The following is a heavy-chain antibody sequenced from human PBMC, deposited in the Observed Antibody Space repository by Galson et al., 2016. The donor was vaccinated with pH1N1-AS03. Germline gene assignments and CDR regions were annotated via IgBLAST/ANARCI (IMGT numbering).Heavy chain of an antibody. D-gene: IGHD6-6*01. J-gene: IGHJ5*02. Sequence: CAISGDSVSSNSAAWIWIRQSPSRGLEWLGRTYYRSKWYNDYAVSVKSRITINPDTSKNQFSLQLNSVTPEDTAVYYCARGHYSSSFYWFDPWGQGTLVTVSS. CDR1: GDSVSSNSAA. CDR3: ARGHYSSSFYWFDP. V-gene: IGHV6-1*01. CDR2: TYYRSKWYN.